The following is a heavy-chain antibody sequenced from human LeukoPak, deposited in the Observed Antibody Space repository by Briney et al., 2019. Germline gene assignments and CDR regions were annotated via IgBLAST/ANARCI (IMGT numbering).Heavy chain of an antibody. J-gene: IGHJ5*02. CDR1: GYTFTGYY. D-gene: IGHD3-22*01. Sequence: ASVKVSCKASGYTFTGYYMHWVRQAPGQGLEWMGRINPNSGGTDYAQKFQGRVTMTRDTSISTVYMELSRLRSDDTAVYYCARDRYYDSSGWFDPWGQGTLVTVSS. V-gene: IGHV1-2*06. CDR2: INPNSGGT. CDR3: ARDRYYDSSGWFDP.